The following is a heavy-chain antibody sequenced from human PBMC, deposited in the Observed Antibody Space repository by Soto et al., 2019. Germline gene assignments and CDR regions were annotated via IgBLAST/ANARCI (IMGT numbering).Heavy chain of an antibody. CDR1: GGSISSGGYY. CDR3: ARHVWDILTGYSLSDFDY. J-gene: IGHJ4*02. Sequence: PSETLSLTCTVSGGSISSGGYYWSWIRQHPGKGLEWIGYIYYSGSTYYNPSLKSRVTISVDTSKNQFSLKLSSVTAADTAVYYCARHVWDILTGYSLSDFDYWGEGTLVTVSS. D-gene: IGHD3-9*01. CDR2: IYYSGST. V-gene: IGHV4-31*03.